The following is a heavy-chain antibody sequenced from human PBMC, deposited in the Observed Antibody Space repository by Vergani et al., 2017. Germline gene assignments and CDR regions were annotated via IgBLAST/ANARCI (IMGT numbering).Heavy chain of an antibody. CDR2: INHSGSP. CDR1: GGSFSGYY. V-gene: IGHV4-34*01. Sequence: QVQLQQWGAGLLKPSETLSLTCAVYGGSFSGYYWSWIRQPPGKGLEWIGEINHSGSPNYNPSLKSRVTISVDTSQNQFSLKLSSVTAADTAVYYCARGRTLEAGYYYYHYYKDVWGKGTTVTVSS. D-gene: IGHD6-13*01. J-gene: IGHJ6*03. CDR3: ARGRTLEAGYYYYHYYKDV.